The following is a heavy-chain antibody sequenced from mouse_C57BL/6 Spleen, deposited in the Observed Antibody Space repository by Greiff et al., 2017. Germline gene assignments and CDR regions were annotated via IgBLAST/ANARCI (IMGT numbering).Heavy chain of an antibody. D-gene: IGHD2-4*01. CDR2: INPNNGGT. CDR1: GYTFTDYY. CDR3: ARSGVYYDYDGFAY. V-gene: IGHV1-26*01. J-gene: IGHJ3*01. Sequence: VQLQQSGPELVKPGASVKISCKASGYTFTDYYMNWVKQSHGKSLEWIGDINPNNGGTSYNQKFKGKATLTVDESSSTAYMELRSLTSEDSAVYYCARSGVYYDYDGFAYWGQGTLVTVSA.